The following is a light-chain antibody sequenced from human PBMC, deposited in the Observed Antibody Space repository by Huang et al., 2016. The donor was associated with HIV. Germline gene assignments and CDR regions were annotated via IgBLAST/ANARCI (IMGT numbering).Light chain of an antibody. CDR3: QQYYITPYS. V-gene: IGKV1-NL1*01. CDR1: QGISNS. CDR2: AAS. J-gene: IGKJ2*01. Sequence: DIQMTQSPSSLSASVGDRVTLTCRASQGISNSLAWYQQKPGKAPTLLLSAASRLESGVPSRFGGSGSGTEYTLTINSLQPEDFATYHCQQYYITPYSFGQGTKLEIK.